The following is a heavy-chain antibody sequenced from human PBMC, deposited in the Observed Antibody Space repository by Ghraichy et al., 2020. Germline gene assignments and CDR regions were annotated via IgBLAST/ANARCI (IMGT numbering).Heavy chain of an antibody. CDR3: ARFLMEYSVQEQLVRIIDY. CDR2: IYYSGST. J-gene: IGHJ4*02. CDR1: GGSISSSSYY. Sequence: SETLSLTCTVSGGSISSSSYYWGWIRQPPGKGLEWIGSIYYSGSTYYNPSLKSRVTISVDTSKNQFSLKLSSVTAADTAVYYCARFLMEYSVQEQLVRIIDYWGQGTLVTVSS. V-gene: IGHV4-39*07. D-gene: IGHD6-6*01.